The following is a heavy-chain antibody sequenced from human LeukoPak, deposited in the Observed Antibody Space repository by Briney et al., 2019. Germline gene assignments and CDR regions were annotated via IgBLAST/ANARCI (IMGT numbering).Heavy chain of an antibody. V-gene: IGHV4-4*07. CDR1: GDSISSYF. CDR2: MYTSGNT. Sequence: SETLSLTCTVSGDSISSYFWSWIRQPAGKGLELIGRMYTSGNTIYKPSLKSRVSMSVDTSKNQLSLKVRSVTAADTAVYYCARDSGYDLSWGQGTLVTVSS. D-gene: IGHD5-12*01. CDR3: ARDSGYDLS. J-gene: IGHJ4*02.